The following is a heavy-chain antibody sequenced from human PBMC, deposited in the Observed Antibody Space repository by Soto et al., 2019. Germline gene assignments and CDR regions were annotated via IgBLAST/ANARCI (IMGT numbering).Heavy chain of an antibody. D-gene: IGHD1-1*01. CDR1: GYTFTSYG. CDR2: ISAHHGNT. Sequence: QVHLVQSGAEVKKPGASVKFSCKASGYTFTSYGITWVRQAPGQGLEWMGWISAHHGNTDYAQRLQGRVIVTRDTSTSTAYMELRMLLSDDTAVYDCARGRYGDYWGQGALVTVSS. V-gene: IGHV1-18*01. CDR3: ARGRYGDY. J-gene: IGHJ4*02.